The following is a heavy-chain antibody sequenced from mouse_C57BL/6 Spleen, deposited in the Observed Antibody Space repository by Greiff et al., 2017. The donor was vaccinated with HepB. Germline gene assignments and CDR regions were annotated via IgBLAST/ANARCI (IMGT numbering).Heavy chain of an antibody. CDR3: ARSNHGPAWFAY. D-gene: IGHD1-1*02. Sequence: VQLKESGPELVKPGASVKISCKASGYSFTGYYMNWVKQSPEKSLEWIGEINPSTGGTTYNQKFKAKATLTVDKSSSTAYMQLKSLTSEDSAVYYCARSNHGPAWFAYWGQGTLVTVSA. J-gene: IGHJ3*01. CDR2: INPSTGGT. CDR1: GYSFTGYY. V-gene: IGHV1-42*01.